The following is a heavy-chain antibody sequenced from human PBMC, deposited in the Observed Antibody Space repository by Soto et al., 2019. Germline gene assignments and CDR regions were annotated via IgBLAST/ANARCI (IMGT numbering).Heavy chain of an antibody. CDR2: IYYSGST. J-gene: IGHJ4*02. Sequence: PAETLCLTCTVSGGSVSSGSYSWSWIRQPPGKGLEWIGYIYYSGSTNYNPSLKSRVTISVDTSKNQFSLKLSSVTAADTAVYYCATEGPTSSFDYWGQGTMVTVSS. V-gene: IGHV4-61*01. CDR1: GGSVSSGSYS. CDR3: ATEGPTSSFDY.